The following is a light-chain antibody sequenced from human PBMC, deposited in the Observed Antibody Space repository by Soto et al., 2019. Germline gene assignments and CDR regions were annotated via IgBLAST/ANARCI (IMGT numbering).Light chain of an antibody. J-gene: IGLJ1*01. CDR3: SSYTSSSTLDV. CDR2: EVS. CDR1: SSDVGGYNY. V-gene: IGLV2-14*01. Sequence: QSVLTQPASVSGSPGQSITISFTGTSSDVGGYNYVSWYQQHPGKAPKLMIYEVSNRPSGVSNRFSGSKSGNTASLTISGLQAEDEADYYCSSYTSSSTLDVFGTGTRSPS.